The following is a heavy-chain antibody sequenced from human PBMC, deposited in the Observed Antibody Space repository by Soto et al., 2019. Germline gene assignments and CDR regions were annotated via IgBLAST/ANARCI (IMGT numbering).Heavy chain of an antibody. CDR1: GFTFSIYA. D-gene: IGHD1-26*01. J-gene: IGHJ4*02. CDR2: ISYDGSNK. CDR3: ERDYSGSYSPLGKRGSPFDY. V-gene: IGHV3-30-3*01. Sequence: PGGSLRLSCAASGFTFSIYAMHWVRQAPGKGLEWVAVISYDGSNKYYADSVKGRFTISRDNSKNTLYLQMNSLRAEDTAVYYCERDYSGSYSPLGKRGSPFDYWGQGTLVTVSS.